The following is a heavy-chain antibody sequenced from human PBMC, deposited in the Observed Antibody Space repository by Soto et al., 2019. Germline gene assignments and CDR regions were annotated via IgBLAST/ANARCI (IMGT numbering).Heavy chain of an antibody. CDR2: ISKSDYT. J-gene: IGHJ4*02. CDR3: AREDSIIIPAVSDF. Sequence: GALRLSCTVSGFAFNNYGINWVRQAPGKGLEWVSSISKSDYTYYSDSVKGRFAISRDNAKSSVSLQMNTLRVEDMAVYYCAREDSIIIPAVSDFWGQGTLVTVSS. CDR1: GFAFNNYG. D-gene: IGHD2-2*01. V-gene: IGHV3-21*01.